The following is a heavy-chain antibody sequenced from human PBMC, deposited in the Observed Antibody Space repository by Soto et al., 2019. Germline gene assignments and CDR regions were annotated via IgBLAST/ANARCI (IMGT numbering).Heavy chain of an antibody. V-gene: IGHV5-51*01. CDR2: IYPGDSDT. Sequence: GESLKISCKGSGYSFTSYWIGWVRQMPGKGLEWMGIIYPGDSDTRYSPSFQGQVTTSADKSISTAYLQWSSLKASDTAMYYCAREPLGYCSGGSCYPSAYYYGMDVWGQGTTVTVSS. D-gene: IGHD2-15*01. CDR3: AREPLGYCSGGSCYPSAYYYGMDV. J-gene: IGHJ6*02. CDR1: GYSFTSYW.